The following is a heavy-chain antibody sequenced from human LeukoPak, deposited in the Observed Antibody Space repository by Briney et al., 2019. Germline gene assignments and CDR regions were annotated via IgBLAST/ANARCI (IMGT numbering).Heavy chain of an antibody. CDR1: GFTFSSYG. V-gene: IGHV3-23*01. D-gene: IGHD4-17*01. J-gene: IGHJ4*02. CDR3: ARGPSTVTTDSGPPGLYYFDY. CDR2: ISGSGGYT. Sequence: PGGSLRLSCAASGFTFSSYGMTWVRQAPGKGLEWVSTISGSGGYTHYADSVKGRFTISRDNSKNTLYLQMNSLRAEDTALYHCARGPSTVTTDSGPPGLYYFDYWGQGTLGTVSS.